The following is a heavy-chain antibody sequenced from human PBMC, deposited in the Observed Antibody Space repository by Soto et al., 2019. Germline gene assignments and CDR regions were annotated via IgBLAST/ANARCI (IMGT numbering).Heavy chain of an antibody. CDR3: AHRQTLQYDSSGYYYEYFDY. CDR2: IYWNDDK. V-gene: IGHV2-5*01. D-gene: IGHD3-22*01. CDR1: GFSLIIRREG. J-gene: IGHJ4*02. Sequence: SGPTLVNNTQTLTLTCTFSGFSLIIRREGVGWIRQPPGKALEWLALIYWNDDKGYNPSLQSRLTIPKDTSKNQVVLTMTNMDPADTGTYYCAHRQTLQYDSSGYYYEYFDYWGQGTLVTVSS.